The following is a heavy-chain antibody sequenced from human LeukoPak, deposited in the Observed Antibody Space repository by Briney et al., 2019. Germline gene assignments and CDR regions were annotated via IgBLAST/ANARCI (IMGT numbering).Heavy chain of an antibody. V-gene: IGHV4-31*03. CDR3: ARVRRATYYYDSSGYYDAGY. CDR1: GGSISSGGYY. CDR2: IYYSGST. J-gene: IGHJ4*02. Sequence: PSETLSLTCTVSGGSISSGGYYWSWIRQHPGKGLEWIGYIYYSGSTYYNPSLKSRVTISVDTSKNQFSLKLSSVTAADTAVYFCARVRRATYYYDSSGYYDAGYWGQGTLVTVSS. D-gene: IGHD3-22*01.